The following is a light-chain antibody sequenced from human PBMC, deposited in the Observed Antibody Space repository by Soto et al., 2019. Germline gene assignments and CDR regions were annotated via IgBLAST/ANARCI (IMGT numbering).Light chain of an antibody. CDR3: SSHTTSNTRV. V-gene: IGLV2-14*03. Sequence: QSALTQPASVSGSPGQSIAISCTGTSRVVGAYDFVSWYQQHPDKAPKLLIYEVSNRPSGVSDRFSGSKSVNTATLTISGLQAEDEADYYCSSHTTSNTRVFGTGTKVTVL. J-gene: IGLJ1*01. CDR1: SRVVGAYDF. CDR2: EVS.